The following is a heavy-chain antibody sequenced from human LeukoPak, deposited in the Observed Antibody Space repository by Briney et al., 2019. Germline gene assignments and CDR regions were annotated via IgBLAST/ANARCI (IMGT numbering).Heavy chain of an antibody. V-gene: IGHV5-51*01. D-gene: IGHD2-15*01. CDR2: IYPGDSDT. Sequence: GESLKISFKGSGYRFTSYWIGWVRPMPGKGLAWIGIIYPGDSDTRYSPSFQGQVTISADKSISTAYLQWSSLKASDTAMYYCARSRYCSGGSCYFRWFDPWGQGTLVTVSS. CDR3: ARSRYCSGGSCYFRWFDP. J-gene: IGHJ5*02. CDR1: GYRFTSYW.